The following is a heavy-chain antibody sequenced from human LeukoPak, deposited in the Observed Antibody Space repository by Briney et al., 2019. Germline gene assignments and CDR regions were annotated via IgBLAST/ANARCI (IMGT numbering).Heavy chain of an antibody. Sequence: TSGKLSFTAAGPTFTMYNIHWVREAPGQGLGWMGMINPSDRTTTYTQKFQGRVTMTRDMATTTLYMELSSLRSDDTAVYYCARGVAAASTNWFGPWGQGTPVTVSS. CDR3: ARGVAAASTNWFGP. J-gene: IGHJ5*02. CDR1: GPTFTMYN. D-gene: IGHD6-13*01. CDR2: INPSDRTT. V-gene: IGHV1-46*01.